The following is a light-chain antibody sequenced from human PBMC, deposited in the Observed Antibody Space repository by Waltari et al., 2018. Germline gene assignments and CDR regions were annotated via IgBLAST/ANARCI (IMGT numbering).Light chain of an antibody. CDR3: QVWDSSTAEMV. CDR1: NIGSNN. V-gene: IGLV3-9*01. J-gene: IGLJ2*01. CDR2: RDR. Sequence: SSELTQPLSVSVALGQTARITCGGHNIGSNNVHWYQQKPGQAPVLVIYRDRNRPSGIPERFSGSNSGKTATLTTSRAQAGDEADDYCQVWDSSTAEMVFGGGTKLTVL.